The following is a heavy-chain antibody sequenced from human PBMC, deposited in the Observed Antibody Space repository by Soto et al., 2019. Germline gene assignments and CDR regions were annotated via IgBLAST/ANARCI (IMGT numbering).Heavy chain of an antibody. CDR2: ISLYSDGT. D-gene: IGHD2-2*01. Sequence: QVQLVQSGGEVKRPGASVKVSCKTSGYTFSNYGITWVRQAPGQPLEWLGWISLYSDGTNYAQKFQGRASMTTDTSTTTAYMELRSLRSDATAVYYCARVVPGAEAWFGPWGQGTLVTVSS. CDR3: ARVVPGAEAWFGP. CDR1: GYTFSNYG. J-gene: IGHJ5*02. V-gene: IGHV1-18*01.